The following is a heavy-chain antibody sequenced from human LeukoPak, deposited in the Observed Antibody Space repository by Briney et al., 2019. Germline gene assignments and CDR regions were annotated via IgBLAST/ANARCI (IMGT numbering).Heavy chain of an antibody. CDR3: AKDRGDSSSWYPFDY. J-gene: IGHJ4*02. CDR1: EFTFSSYA. D-gene: IGHD6-13*01. CDR2: ISGSGGST. V-gene: IGHV3-23*01. Sequence: GGSLRLSCAASEFTFSSYAMSWVRQAPGKGLEWVSAISGSGGSTYYADSVKGRFTISRDNSKNTLYLQMSSLRAEDTAVYYCAKDRGDSSSWYPFDYWGQGTLVTVFS.